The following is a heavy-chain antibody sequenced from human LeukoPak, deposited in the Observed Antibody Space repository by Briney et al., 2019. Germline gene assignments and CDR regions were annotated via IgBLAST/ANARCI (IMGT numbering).Heavy chain of an antibody. D-gene: IGHD4-23*01. CDR2: IYYSGST. J-gene: IGHJ4*02. Sequence: SETLSLTCTVSGGSISSYYWSWNRQPPGKGLEWIGYIYYSGSTNYNPSLKSRVIISVDTSKNQFSLKLSPVTAADTAVYYCARVGVDYSGNIIKYYFDYWGQGTLVTVSS. CDR3: ARVGVDYSGNIIKYYFDY. CDR1: GGSISSYY. V-gene: IGHV4-59*01.